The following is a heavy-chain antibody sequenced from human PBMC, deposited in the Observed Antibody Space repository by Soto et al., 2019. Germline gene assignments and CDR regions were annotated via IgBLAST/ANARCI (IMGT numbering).Heavy chain of an antibody. CDR1: GGTFSSYA. V-gene: IGHV1-69*13. Sequence: GTSVKVSCKASGGTFSSYAISWVRQAPGQGLEWMGGIIPIFGTANCAQKFQGRVTITADESTSTAYMELSRLRSEDTAVYYSLRGGSSSTSCSHRDYYYGMDVWGQGTTVTVSS. J-gene: IGHJ6*02. CDR2: IIPIFGTA. D-gene: IGHD2-2*01. CDR3: LRGGSSSTSCSHRDYYYGMDV.